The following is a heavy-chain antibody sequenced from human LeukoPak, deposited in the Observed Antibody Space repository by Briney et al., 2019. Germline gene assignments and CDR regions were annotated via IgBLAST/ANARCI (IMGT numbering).Heavy chain of an antibody. V-gene: IGHV1-69*13. CDR1: GGTFSSYA. J-gene: IGHJ6*02. CDR3: ARVVLKCSSTSCYYYYGMDV. Sequence: GASVTVSCKASGGTFSSYAISWVRQAPGQGLEWMGGIIPIFGTANYAQKFQGRVTITADESTSTAYMELSSLRSEDTAVYYCARVVLKCSSTSCYYYYGMDVWGQGTTVTVSS. D-gene: IGHD2-2*01. CDR2: IIPIFGTA.